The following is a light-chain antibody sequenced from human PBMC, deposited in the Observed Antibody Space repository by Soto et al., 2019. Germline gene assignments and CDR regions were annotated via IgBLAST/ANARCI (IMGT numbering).Light chain of an antibody. CDR3: NSYTTSSENV. CDR1: SSDVGSYNY. V-gene: IGLV2-14*01. Sequence: QSALTQPASVSGSPGQSITISCTGTSSDVGSYNYVSWYQHHPGKVPKLIIFEVSNRPSGVSNRFSGSKSGNTASLTISGLQAEDEADYYCNSYTTSSENVFGTGTKLTVL. CDR2: EVS. J-gene: IGLJ1*01.